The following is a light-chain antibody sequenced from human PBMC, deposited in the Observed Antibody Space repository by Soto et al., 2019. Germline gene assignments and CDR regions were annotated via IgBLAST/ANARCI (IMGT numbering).Light chain of an antibody. Sequence: QSALTQAASVSGSPGQSFTISCTGTSSDVGSYNLVSWYQQHPGKAPKLMIYEVSKRPSGLSNRFSGSKSGNTASLTISGLQAEDEADYYCCSYAGSRTPLIFGTGTKVTVL. V-gene: IGLV2-23*02. CDR1: SSDVGSYNL. J-gene: IGLJ1*01. CDR3: CSYAGSRTPLI. CDR2: EVS.